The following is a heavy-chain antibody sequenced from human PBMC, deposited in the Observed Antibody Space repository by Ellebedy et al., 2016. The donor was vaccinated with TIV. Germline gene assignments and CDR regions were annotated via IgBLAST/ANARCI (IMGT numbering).Heavy chain of an antibody. CDR2: VTHTGDT. J-gene: IGHJ4*02. V-gene: IGHV4-30-2*06. Sequence: SETLSLXXTVSGDSISNDGYFWSWIRQSPGKGLEWIGEVTHTGDTNYNPSLESRVTMSLDTSENQFSLKVNSVTAADTAVYFCARGFPAAWELAGAWGQGTLVTVSA. CDR1: GDSISNDGYF. D-gene: IGHD1-26*01. CDR3: ARGFPAAWELAGA.